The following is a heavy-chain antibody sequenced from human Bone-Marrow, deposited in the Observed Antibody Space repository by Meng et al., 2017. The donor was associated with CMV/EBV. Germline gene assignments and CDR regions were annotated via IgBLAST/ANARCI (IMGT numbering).Heavy chain of an antibody. CDR1: GFTVSSNY. CDR3: ARDPLAYDFWSGDYYYYGMDV. D-gene: IGHD3-3*01. CDR2: IYSGGST. J-gene: IGHJ6*01. V-gene: IGHV3-53*01. Sequence: GGSLRLSCAASGFTVSSNYMSWVRQAPGKGLEWVSVIYSGGSTYYADSVKGRFTISRDNSKNTLYLQMNSLRAEDTAVYYCARDPLAYDFWSGDYYYYGMDVWGQGTTVTGSS.